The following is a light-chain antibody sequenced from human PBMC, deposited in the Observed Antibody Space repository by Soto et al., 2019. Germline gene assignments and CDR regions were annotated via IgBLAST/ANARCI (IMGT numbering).Light chain of an antibody. CDR2: DNN. CDR3: GTWDTSLSGGV. V-gene: IGLV1-51*01. Sequence: QSVLTQPPSVSAAPGQTVTISCSGSISNMGKKNVCWYQQFPGTAPKILIYDNNKRPSGIPDRFSASKSGTSATLDITGLQTGDEADYYCGTWDTSLSGGVFGGGTKLTVL. J-gene: IGLJ2*01. CDR1: ISNMGKKN.